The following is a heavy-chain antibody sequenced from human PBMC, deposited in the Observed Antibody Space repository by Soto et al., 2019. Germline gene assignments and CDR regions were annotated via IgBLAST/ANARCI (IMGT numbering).Heavy chain of an antibody. D-gene: IGHD5-12*01. CDR3: AREYSGYDFPHGYYYYYYMDV. Sequence: SETLSLTCAVYGGSFSGYYWSWIRQPPGKGLEWIGEINHSGSTNYNPSLKSRVTISVDTSKNQFSLKLSSVTAADTAVYYCAREYSGYDFPHGYYYYYYMDVWGKGTTVTVSS. CDR2: INHSGST. J-gene: IGHJ6*03. V-gene: IGHV4-34*01. CDR1: GGSFSGYY.